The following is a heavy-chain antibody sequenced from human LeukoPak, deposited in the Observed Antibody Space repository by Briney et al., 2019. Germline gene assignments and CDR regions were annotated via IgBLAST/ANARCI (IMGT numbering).Heavy chain of an antibody. V-gene: IGHV3-23*01. CDR3: AKRVSGTTFY. D-gene: IGHD1-1*01. Sequence: GGSLRLSCAASGFTFSSDVISWVRQAPGKGLEWVSAISGSGATTYYADSVKGRFTISRDNSKNTLYPHMNSLRAEDTAVYYCAKRVSGTTFYWGQGTLVTVSS. J-gene: IGHJ4*02. CDR2: ISGSGATT. CDR1: GFTFSSDV.